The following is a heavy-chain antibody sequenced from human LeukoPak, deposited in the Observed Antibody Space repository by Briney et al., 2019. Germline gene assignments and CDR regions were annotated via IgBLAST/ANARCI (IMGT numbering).Heavy chain of an antibody. V-gene: IGHV4-59*01. Sequence: SETLSLTCSVSGGSISTYHWSWIRQPPGKGLERIGYIYYSGDTNYNPSLKSRVIISADTSKNQLSLMLHSVTAADTAVYYCARELGSGFDIWGQGTVVTVSS. CDR3: ARELGSGFDI. CDR2: IYYSGDT. D-gene: IGHD6-19*01. CDR1: GGSISTYH. J-gene: IGHJ3*02.